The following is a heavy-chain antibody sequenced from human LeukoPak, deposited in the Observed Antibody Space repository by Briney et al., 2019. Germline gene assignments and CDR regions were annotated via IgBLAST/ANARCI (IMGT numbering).Heavy chain of an antibody. D-gene: IGHD5-12*01. J-gene: IGHJ4*02. Sequence: PGGSLRLSCEDSGFTFRSYWMHWVRQVPGEGLVWVSRINSDGSSTTYADSVKGRFTISRDNAKNTLNLQMNSLRVEDTAVYYCAREGRVTGYDFDYWGQGTLVTVSS. V-gene: IGHV3-74*03. CDR3: AREGRVTGYDFDY. CDR1: GFTFRSYW. CDR2: INSDGSST.